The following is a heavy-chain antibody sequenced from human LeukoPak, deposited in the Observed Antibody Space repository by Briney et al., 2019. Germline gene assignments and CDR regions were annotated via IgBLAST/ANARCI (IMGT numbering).Heavy chain of an antibody. J-gene: IGHJ4*02. CDR3: ATADWESFYFDS. CDR1: GGSVSRGGYY. D-gene: IGHD1-26*01. V-gene: IGHV4-31*03. Sequence: PSQTLSLTCTVSGGSVSRGGYYWNWIRQHPGKGLEWIGFTSYSEGTYYNPSLMSRITISVDRSQNQFSLKMRDVTAADTAVYFCATADWESFYFDSWGQGALVAVSS. CDR2: TSYSEGT.